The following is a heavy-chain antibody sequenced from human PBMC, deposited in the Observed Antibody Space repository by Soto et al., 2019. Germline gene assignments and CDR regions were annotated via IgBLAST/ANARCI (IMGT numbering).Heavy chain of an antibody. J-gene: IGHJ4*02. CDR2: IHINGNT. CDR1: GFTVTNNY. Sequence: GGSLRLSCVVCGFTVTNNYMIWVRQAPGKGLECVSFIHINGNTNYAGSVKGRFTISRDNSKNTFYLQMNSLRAEDTAVYYCAVRRELLYYDSWGQGTLVTVSS. D-gene: IGHD3-10*01. V-gene: IGHV3-66*01. CDR3: AVRRELLYYDS.